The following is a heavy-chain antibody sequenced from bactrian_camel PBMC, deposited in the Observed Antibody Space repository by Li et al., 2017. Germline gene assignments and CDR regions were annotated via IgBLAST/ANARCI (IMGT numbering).Heavy chain of an antibody. D-gene: IGHD2*01. CDR1: GYPYHLEC. V-gene: IGHV3S53*01. Sequence: HVQLVESGGGLVQPGGSVRLSCAASGYPYHLECMAWFRQAPGKEREGVAAIDSDGDTIYADSVKGRFTISKDNAKNTLYLQMSSLYPNDTAMYYCAADRPVFGACYNPRAVSRYNDWGRGTQVTVS. J-gene: IGHJ4*01. CDR2: IDSDGDT. CDR3: AADRPVFGACYNPRAVSRYND.